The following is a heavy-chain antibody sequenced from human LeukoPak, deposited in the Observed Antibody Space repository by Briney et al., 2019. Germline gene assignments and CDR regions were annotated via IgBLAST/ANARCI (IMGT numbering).Heavy chain of an antibody. Sequence: GGSLRLSCTASGFTFGDYGVTWFRQAPGKGLEWTAFIRTKSHGGTTEYAASVKGRFTISRDDSETIAYLQMNGLKTEDTAMYYCARTYYYESSRWKPDYWGQGTLVTVSS. CDR3: ARTYYYESSRWKPDY. CDR1: GFTFGDYG. V-gene: IGHV3-49*03. J-gene: IGHJ4*02. CDR2: IRTKSHGGTT. D-gene: IGHD3-22*01.